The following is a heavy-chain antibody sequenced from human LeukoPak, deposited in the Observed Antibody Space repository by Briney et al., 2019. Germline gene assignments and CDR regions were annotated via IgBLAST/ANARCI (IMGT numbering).Heavy chain of an antibody. CDR3: ARDLHEYYFDY. V-gene: IGHV3-53*01. Sequence: PGGSLRLSCAVSGFTVSSNFMTWVRQAPGKGLEWVSTINTGGGTYYAASVKGRFTLSRENSRNTLYLQMNSLRAEDTAVYYCARDLHEYYFDYWGQGTLVTVSS. CDR2: INTGGGT. J-gene: IGHJ4*02. CDR1: GFTVSSNF.